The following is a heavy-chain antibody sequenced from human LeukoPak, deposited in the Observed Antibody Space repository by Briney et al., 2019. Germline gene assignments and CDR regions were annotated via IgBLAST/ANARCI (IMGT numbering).Heavy chain of an antibody. CDR3: ATLVATVYYFDY. CDR2: INPNSGGT. D-gene: IGHD5-12*01. Sequence: GGPVKVSCKASGYTFTGYYMRWVRQAPGQGLEWMGWINPNSGGTNYAQKFQGRVTMTRDTSISTAYMELSRLRSDDTAVYYCATLVATVYYFDYWGQGTLVTVSS. CDR1: GYTFTGYY. V-gene: IGHV1-2*02. J-gene: IGHJ4*02.